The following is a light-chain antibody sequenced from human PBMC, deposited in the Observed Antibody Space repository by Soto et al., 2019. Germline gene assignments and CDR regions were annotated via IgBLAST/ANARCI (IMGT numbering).Light chain of an antibody. V-gene: IGLV2-14*01. Sequence: QSALTQPASVSGSPGQSITISCTGTSSDVGAYNYISWYQQHPGKAPKFMIYEVSNRPSGISNRFSGSKSGNTASLTISGLQAEDEADYYCSSYTSSNTYVFGSGTKLNVL. J-gene: IGLJ1*01. CDR1: SSDVGAYNY. CDR2: EVS. CDR3: SSYTSSNTYV.